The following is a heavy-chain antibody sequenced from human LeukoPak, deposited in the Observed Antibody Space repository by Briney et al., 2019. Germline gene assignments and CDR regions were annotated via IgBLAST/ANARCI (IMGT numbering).Heavy chain of an antibody. J-gene: IGHJ6*02. V-gene: IGHV1-24*01. CDR2: FDPEDGET. Sequence: GALVKVSCKVSGYTLTELSMHWVRQAPGKGLEWMGGFDPEDGETIYAQKFQGRVTMTEDTSTDTAYMELSSLRSEDTAVYYCATESSGRYYYGMDVWGQGTTVTVSS. CDR3: ATESSGRYYYGMDV. CDR1: GYTLTELS. D-gene: IGHD1-14*01.